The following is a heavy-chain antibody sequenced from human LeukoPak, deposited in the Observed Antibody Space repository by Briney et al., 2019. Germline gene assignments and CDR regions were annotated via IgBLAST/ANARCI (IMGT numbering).Heavy chain of an antibody. Sequence: PSETLSLTCIVSGGSISSSRFYWGWIRQPPGMGLEWFGTIYYSGSTYYNPSLKSRVTISADTSKNQFSLNLSSVTAADTGVYYCARHVSSDLRIVVVTADWYFDRWGRGTLVTVSS. V-gene: IGHV4-39*01. CDR1: GGSISSSRFY. CDR3: ARHVSSDLRIVVVTADWYFDR. D-gene: IGHD2-21*02. CDR2: IYYSGST. J-gene: IGHJ2*01.